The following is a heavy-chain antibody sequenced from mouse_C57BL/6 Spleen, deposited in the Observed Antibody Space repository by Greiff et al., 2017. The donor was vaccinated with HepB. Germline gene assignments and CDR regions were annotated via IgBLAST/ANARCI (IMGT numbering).Heavy chain of an antibody. D-gene: IGHD6-5*01. CDR3: ASYAGAMDY. Sequence: VQLQQSGPELVKPGASVKISCKASGYSFTGYYMNWVKQSPEKSLEWIGEINPSTGGTTYNQKFKAKATLTVDKSSSTAYMQLKSLTSEDSAVYYCASYAGAMDYWGQGTSVTVSS. J-gene: IGHJ4*01. CDR2: INPSTGGT. V-gene: IGHV1-42*01. CDR1: GYSFTGYY.